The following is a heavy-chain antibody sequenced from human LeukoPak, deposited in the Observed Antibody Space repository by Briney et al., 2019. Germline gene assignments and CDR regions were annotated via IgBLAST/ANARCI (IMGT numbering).Heavy chain of an antibody. CDR2: IKEDGSDK. D-gene: IGHD1-14*01. CDR3: ARDLGRGFDP. Sequence: GGSLRLACAASGFTFSRYWMSWVRQAPGKGLEWVANIKEDGSDKYYEDSVKGRFTISRDNAKNSLYLQMNSLRVEDTAVYYCARDLGRGFDPRGQGTLVTVSS. CDR1: GFTFSRYW. V-gene: IGHV3-7*01. J-gene: IGHJ5*02.